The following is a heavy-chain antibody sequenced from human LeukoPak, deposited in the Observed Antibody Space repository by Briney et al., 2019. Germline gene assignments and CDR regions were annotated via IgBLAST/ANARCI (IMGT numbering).Heavy chain of an antibody. Sequence: GGSLRLSCAASGFSVSSNYMNWVRQAPGKGLEWVSVIYSGGSTDYADSVKGRFTISRDNSKNTLYLQMNSLRAEDKAVYYCARGQGSRYCTNGVCYWFDPWGQGTLVTVSS. J-gene: IGHJ5*02. CDR3: ARGQGSRYCTNGVCYWFDP. CDR2: IYSGGST. V-gene: IGHV3-53*01. D-gene: IGHD2-8*01. CDR1: GFSVSSNY.